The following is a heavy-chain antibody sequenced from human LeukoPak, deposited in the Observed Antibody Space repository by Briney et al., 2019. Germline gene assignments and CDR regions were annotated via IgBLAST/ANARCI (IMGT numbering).Heavy chain of an antibody. J-gene: IGHJ4*02. V-gene: IGHV3-23*01. CDR2: ISGSGGST. D-gene: IGHD3-16*01. CDR1: GFTFSSYG. CDR3: ARSYDLDY. Sequence: PGGTLRLSCAASGFTFSSYGMSWVRQAPGKGLEWVSAISGSGGSTYYADSVKGRFTISRDNSKNSLYLQMNSLRAEDTALYYCARSYDLDYWGQGTLVTVSS.